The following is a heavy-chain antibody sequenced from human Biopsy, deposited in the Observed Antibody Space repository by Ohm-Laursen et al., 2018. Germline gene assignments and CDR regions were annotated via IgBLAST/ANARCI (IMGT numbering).Heavy chain of an antibody. J-gene: IGHJ4*02. Sequence: SETLSLTCPVSGGSISSYYWSWIRQPPGKGLEWIGSIYYSGSTNYNPSLKSRVTISVDMSKSQLSLKLTSVTTADTAVYYCARGNEVMVTGPYFFDYWGQGTLVSVSS. CDR1: GGSISSYY. V-gene: IGHV4-59*01. CDR3: ARGNEVMVTGPYFFDY. D-gene: IGHD2-21*02. CDR2: IYYSGST.